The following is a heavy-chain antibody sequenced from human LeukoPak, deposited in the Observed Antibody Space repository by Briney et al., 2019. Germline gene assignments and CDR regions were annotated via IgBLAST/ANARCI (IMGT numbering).Heavy chain of an antibody. V-gene: IGHV1-24*01. CDR2: FDPEDGET. Sequence: GASVKVSCKVSGYTLTYLSMHWVRQAPGKGLGWMGGFDPEDGETIYAQKFQGRVTMTEDTSTDTAYMELSSLRSEDTAVYYCATVSYRFNWFDPWGQGTLVTVSS. CDR1: GYTLTYLS. CDR3: ATVSYRFNWFDP. D-gene: IGHD1-26*01. J-gene: IGHJ5*02.